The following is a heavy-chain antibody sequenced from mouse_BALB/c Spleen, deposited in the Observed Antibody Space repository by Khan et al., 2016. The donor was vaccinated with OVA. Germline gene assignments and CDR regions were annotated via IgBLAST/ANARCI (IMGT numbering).Heavy chain of an antibody. CDR3: ARTTVGGDFDY. V-gene: IGHV14-3*02. CDR1: GFNIKDTY. Sequence: VQLKQSGAELVKPGASVKLSCTASGFNIKDTYMHWVKQRPEQGLEWIGRIDPANGNTKYDPKFQGKATITADTSSNTAYLQLSSLTSEDTAVYYCARTTVGGDFDYWGQGTTLTVSS. J-gene: IGHJ2*01. CDR2: IDPANGNT. D-gene: IGHD1-1*01.